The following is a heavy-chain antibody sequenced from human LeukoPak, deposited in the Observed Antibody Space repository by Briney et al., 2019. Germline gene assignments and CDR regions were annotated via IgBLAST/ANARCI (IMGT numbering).Heavy chain of an antibody. V-gene: IGHV3-49*04. Sequence: PGGSLRLSCTTSGFTFGDYAMSWVRQAPGKGLEWVSFIRSKAYGGTTEYAASVKGRFTVSRDDSKNIAYLQMNSLRAEDTAVYYCAKDLERHIVVVTASAVDYWGQGTLVTVSS. CDR2: IRSKAYGGTT. CDR1: GFTFGDYA. J-gene: IGHJ4*02. CDR3: AKDLERHIVVVTASAVDY. D-gene: IGHD2-21*02.